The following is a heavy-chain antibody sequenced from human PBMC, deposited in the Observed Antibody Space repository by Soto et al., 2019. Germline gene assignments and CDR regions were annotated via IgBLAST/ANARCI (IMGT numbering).Heavy chain of an antibody. J-gene: IGHJ5*02. Sequence: SETLSLTCTVSGGSISSYYWSWIRQPPGKGLEWIGYIYYSGSTNYNPSLKSRVTISVDTSKNLFSLKLTSVTAADTAVYYCARIPVDTSMIYWLDPWGQGTLVTVSS. D-gene: IGHD5-18*01. CDR1: GGSISSYY. CDR2: IYYSGST. CDR3: ARIPVDTSMIYWLDP. V-gene: IGHV4-59*01.